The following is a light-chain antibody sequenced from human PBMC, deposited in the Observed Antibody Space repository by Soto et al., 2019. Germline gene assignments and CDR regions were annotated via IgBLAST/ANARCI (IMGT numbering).Light chain of an antibody. CDR3: KTYNKWPLT. V-gene: IGKV3-15*01. Sequence: EIVMTQSPATLSVSPGERVTLSCRAIKSVSSNLAWYQQKVGQAPRLLIYVASTRATGIPARFSGSGSGTAFTITISCLQSEDFAVYYSKTYNKWPLTVGGGTKAEIK. CDR2: VAS. CDR1: KSVSSN. J-gene: IGKJ4*02.